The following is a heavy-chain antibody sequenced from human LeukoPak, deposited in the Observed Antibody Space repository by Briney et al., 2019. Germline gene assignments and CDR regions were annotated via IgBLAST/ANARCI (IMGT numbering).Heavy chain of an antibody. CDR3: AGGMISGFSYVLDY. Sequence: SETLSLTCTVSGGSISSYYWSWIRQPPGKGLEWIGYMYYSGSTNYNPSLKSRVTISVDMSKNQVSLKLSSVTAADTAVYSCAGGMISGFSYVLDYWGQGTLVTVSS. D-gene: IGHD5-18*01. V-gene: IGHV4-59*01. CDR2: MYYSGST. CDR1: GGSISSYY. J-gene: IGHJ4*02.